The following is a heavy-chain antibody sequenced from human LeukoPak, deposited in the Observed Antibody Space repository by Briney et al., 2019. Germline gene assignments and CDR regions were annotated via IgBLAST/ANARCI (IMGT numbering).Heavy chain of an antibody. CDR2: ISSNGGST. D-gene: IGHD1-26*01. CDR1: GFIFSSYA. J-gene: IGHJ4*02. CDR3: VKGHLVRELGDYFDY. Sequence: GGSLRLSCAASGFIFSSYAMHWVRQAPGKGLEYVSAISSNGGSTYYADSVKGRFTISRDNSKNTLYLQMSSLRAEDTAVYYCVKGHLVRELGDYFDYWGQGTLVTVSS. V-gene: IGHV3-64D*09.